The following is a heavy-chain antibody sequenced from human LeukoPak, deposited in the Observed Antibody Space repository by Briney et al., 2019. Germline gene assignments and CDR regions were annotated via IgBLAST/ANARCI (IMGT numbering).Heavy chain of an antibody. V-gene: IGHV4-34*01. D-gene: IGHD1-26*01. CDR3: ARGQGATVPQVGKNWFDT. CDR2: VNDSGGT. CDR1: IDSFTNYY. J-gene: IGHJ5*02. Sequence: PSETLSLTCAVYIDSFTNYYWNWIRQTPGKGLEWIGEVNDSGGTNINPSLRSLVILSVDTSKNQFSLTLISVTAADRAVYYCARGQGATVPQVGKNWFDTWGQGNRVIVSS.